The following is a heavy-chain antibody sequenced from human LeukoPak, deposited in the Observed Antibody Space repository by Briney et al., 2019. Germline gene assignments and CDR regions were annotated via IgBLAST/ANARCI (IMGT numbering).Heavy chain of an antibody. D-gene: IGHD3-3*01. J-gene: IGHJ5*02. Sequence: GGSLRLSCAASGFTFSDYYMSWIRQAPGKGLEWVSYISSSGSTIYYADSVKGRFTISRDNSKNTLYLQMNSLRAEDTAVYYCAAGLTIFGVVSWGQGTLVTVSS. CDR3: AAGLTIFGVVS. CDR1: GFTFSDYY. V-gene: IGHV3-11*01. CDR2: ISSSGSTI.